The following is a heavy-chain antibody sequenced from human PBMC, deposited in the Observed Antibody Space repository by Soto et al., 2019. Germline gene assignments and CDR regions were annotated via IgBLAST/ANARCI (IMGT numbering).Heavy chain of an antibody. J-gene: IGHJ4*02. CDR1: GYIFTNYY. CDR2: INPNGGST. Sequence: QVRLVQSGAEVKKPGASVKVSCKASGYIFTNYYIHWVRQAPGQGLEWMAIINPNGGSTNCAQEFQGRITLTRDTSTSTVYMDLSSLTSEDTAVYYCARGVYSGDKWGQGTLVTVSS. D-gene: IGHD2-21*01. CDR3: ARGVYSGDK. V-gene: IGHV1-46*01.